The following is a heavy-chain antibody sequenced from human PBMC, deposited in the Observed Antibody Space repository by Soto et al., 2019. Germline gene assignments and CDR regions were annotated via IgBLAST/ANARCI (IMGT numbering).Heavy chain of an antibody. CDR2: ISSSGSTI. D-gene: IGHD3-22*01. CDR1: GFTFSSYE. V-gene: IGHV3-48*03. J-gene: IGHJ6*02. Sequence: SLRLSCAASGFTFSSYEMNWVRQAPGKGLEWVSYISSSGSTIYYADSVKGRFTISRDNAKNSLYLQMNSLRAEDTAVYYCVRSPQPMIVVVVTSRYGMDVWGQGTTVTVSS. CDR3: VRSPQPMIVVVVTSRYGMDV.